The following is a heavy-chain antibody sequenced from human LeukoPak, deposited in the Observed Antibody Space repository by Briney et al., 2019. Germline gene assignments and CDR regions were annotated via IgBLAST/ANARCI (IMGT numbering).Heavy chain of an antibody. CDR2: ISGSGTI. Sequence: SETLSLTCAVYGGSFSGYYWSWIRQPAGKGLEWIGRISGSGTITYNPALQSRLSISIDTSKNQFSLKLMSVTAADTAVYYCARDSGTTGEVKFDPWGQGTLVTVSS. CDR1: GGSFSGYY. CDR3: ARDSGTTGEVKFDP. D-gene: IGHD3-10*01. V-gene: IGHV4-4*07. J-gene: IGHJ5*02.